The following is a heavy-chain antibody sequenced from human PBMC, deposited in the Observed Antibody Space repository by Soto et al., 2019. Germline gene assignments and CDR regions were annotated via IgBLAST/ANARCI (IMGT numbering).Heavy chain of an antibody. Sequence: EVQLVESGGGLVKPGRSLRLSCTASGFTFGDYAMSWFRQAPGKGLEWVGFIRSKAYGGTTEYAASVKGRFTISRDDSKSIAYLKMNSLKTEDTAVYYCTNRITGTLYFDYWGQGTLVTVSS. D-gene: IGHD1-20*01. CDR2: IRSKAYGGTT. CDR1: GFTFGDYA. CDR3: TNRITGTLYFDY. V-gene: IGHV3-49*05. J-gene: IGHJ4*02.